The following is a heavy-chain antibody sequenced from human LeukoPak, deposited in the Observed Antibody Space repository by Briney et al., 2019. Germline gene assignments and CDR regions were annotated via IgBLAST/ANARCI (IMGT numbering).Heavy chain of an antibody. V-gene: IGHV4-38-2*02. D-gene: IGHD5-24*01. Sequence: PSETLSLTCSVSGYSIKSGYYWGWIRQAPGKGLEWIGSIYNTGNTFYNPSLKSRVTISVDTSKNQFSLTLTSVTAADTAVYYCARRRRWLRRWDYWGQGTLVTVSS. J-gene: IGHJ4*02. CDR2: IYNTGNT. CDR3: ARRRRWLRRWDY. CDR1: GYSIKSGYY.